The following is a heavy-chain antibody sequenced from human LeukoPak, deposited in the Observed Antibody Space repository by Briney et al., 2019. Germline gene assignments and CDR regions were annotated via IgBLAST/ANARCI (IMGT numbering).Heavy chain of an antibody. D-gene: IGHD3-22*01. CDR1: GGSFSGYY. V-gene: IGHV4-34*01. CDR2: MYHSGST. Sequence: SETLSLTCAVYGGSFSGYYWSWIRQPPGKGLEWIGSMYHSGSTYYNPPLKSRVTISEDTSKNQFSLKLRSVTAADTAVYYCAGGSSGYFTSRYYFDYWGQGTLVTVSS. J-gene: IGHJ4*02. CDR3: AGGSSGYFTSRYYFDY.